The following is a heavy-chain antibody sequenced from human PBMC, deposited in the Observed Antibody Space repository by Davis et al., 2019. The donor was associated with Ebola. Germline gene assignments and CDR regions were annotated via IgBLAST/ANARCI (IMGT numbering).Heavy chain of an antibody. D-gene: IGHD2-8*01. CDR1: GFTFSSYS. J-gene: IGHJ4*02. Sequence: GESLKISCAASGFTFSSYSMNWVRQAPGKGLEWVSAISGSGGSTYYADSVKGRFTISRDNSKNTLYLQMNSLRSEDTAVYYCARGLLMVYATARWDFDYWGQGTLVTVSS. CDR2: ISGSGGST. CDR3: ARGLLMVYATARWDFDY. V-gene: IGHV3-23*01.